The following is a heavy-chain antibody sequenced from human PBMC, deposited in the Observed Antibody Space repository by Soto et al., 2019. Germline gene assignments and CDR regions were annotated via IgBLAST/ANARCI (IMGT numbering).Heavy chain of an antibody. CDR3: AKDTGGYCSSTSCRANWFDP. CDR1: GFTFSSYG. Sequence: QVQLVESGGGVVQPGRSLRLSCAASGFTFSSYGMHWVRQAPGKGLEWVAVISYDGSNKYYADSVKGRFTISRDNSKNTPYLQMNSLRAEDTAVYYCAKDTGGYCSSTSCRANWFDPWGQGTLVTVSS. V-gene: IGHV3-30*18. D-gene: IGHD2-2*01. J-gene: IGHJ5*02. CDR2: ISYDGSNK.